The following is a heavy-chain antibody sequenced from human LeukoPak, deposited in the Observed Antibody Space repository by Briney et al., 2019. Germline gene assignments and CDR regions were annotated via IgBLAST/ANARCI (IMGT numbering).Heavy chain of an antibody. CDR2: IYNDANT. V-gene: IGHV3-53*01. J-gene: IGHJ6*04. CDR3: ARDREVVTAKAQMDV. CDR1: GFTVSTNH. D-gene: IGHD2-21*02. Sequence: GVSLTLSCADSGFTVSTNHMSWLGPAPAKELAGVSVIYNDANTYYTDSVKGRFTISRDNSKNTVFLQMNSLRAEDTAVYYCARDREVVTAKAQMDVWGKGTTVTVSS.